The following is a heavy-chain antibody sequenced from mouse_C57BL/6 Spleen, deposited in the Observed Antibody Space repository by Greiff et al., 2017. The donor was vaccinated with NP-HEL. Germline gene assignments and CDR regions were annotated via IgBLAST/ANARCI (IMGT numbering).Heavy chain of an antibody. CDR3: ALDGHYRWYFDV. Sequence: QVQLQQPGAELVKPGASVKMSCKASGYTFTSYWITWVKQRPGQGLEWIGDIYPGSGSTNYNEKFKSKATLTVDTSSSTAYMQLSSLTSEDSAVYYCALDGHYRWYFDVWGTGTTVTVSS. V-gene: IGHV1-55*01. CDR1: GYTFTSYW. CDR2: IYPGSGST. D-gene: IGHD2-3*01. J-gene: IGHJ1*03.